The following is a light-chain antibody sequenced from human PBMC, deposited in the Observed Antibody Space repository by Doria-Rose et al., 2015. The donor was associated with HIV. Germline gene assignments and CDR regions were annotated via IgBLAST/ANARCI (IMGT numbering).Light chain of an antibody. V-gene: IGKV3-20*01. CDR2: DGS. J-gene: IGKJ1*01. CDR1: QSFSSTY. Sequence: EIVLTQSPGTLSLSPGASATLSCRVSQSFSSTYLAWYQQKPGQAPSLLIYDGSTRATGIPGRFSASGSGTDFTLTINRLEPEDFALYYCHQYGTSWTFGQGTKVEI. CDR3: HQYGTSWT.